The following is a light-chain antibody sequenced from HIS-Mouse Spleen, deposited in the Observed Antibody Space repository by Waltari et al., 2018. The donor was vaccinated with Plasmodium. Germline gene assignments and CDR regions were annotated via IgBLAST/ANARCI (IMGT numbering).Light chain of an antibody. J-gene: IGLJ1*01. V-gene: IGLV2-8*01. CDR2: EVS. CDR3: SSYAGSNNYV. CDR1: SSDVGGYNY. Sequence: QSALTQPPSASGSPGQSVTISCTGTSSDVGGYNYVSWYQQHPGKAPKLMIYEVSKRPSWVPDRSCGHKSGNTASLPFSGLQAEDEADYYCSSYAGSNNYVFGTGTKVTVL.